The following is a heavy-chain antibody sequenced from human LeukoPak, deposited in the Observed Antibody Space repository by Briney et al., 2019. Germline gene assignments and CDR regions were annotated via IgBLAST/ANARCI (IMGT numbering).Heavy chain of an antibody. D-gene: IGHD6-13*01. V-gene: IGHV1-8*01. J-gene: IGHJ5*02. Sequence: ASVKVSCKASGHTFTSYDINWVRQATGQGLEWMGWMNPNSGNTGYAQKFQGRVTMTRNTSISTAYMELSSLRSEDTAVYYCARPRRIAAAPNWFDPWGQGTLVTVSS. CDR2: MNPNSGNT. CDR1: GHTFTSYD. CDR3: ARPRRIAAAPNWFDP.